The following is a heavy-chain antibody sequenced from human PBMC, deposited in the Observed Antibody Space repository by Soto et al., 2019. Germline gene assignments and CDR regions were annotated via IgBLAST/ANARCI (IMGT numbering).Heavy chain of an antibody. J-gene: IGHJ6*02. CDR1: GGTLSSYS. CDR3: ASQSSGTYYDPYYHYGMDV. Sequence: QVQLVQSGAEVKKPGSSVKVSCKASGGTLSSYSISWVRQAPGQGLEWMGGIIPIFGTGNYAQKFQGRVTITADESTSTAYMELSSLRSEDTAVYYCASQSSGTYYDPYYHYGMDVWGQGTTVTVSS. CDR2: IIPIFGTG. D-gene: IGHD3-10*01. V-gene: IGHV1-69*01.